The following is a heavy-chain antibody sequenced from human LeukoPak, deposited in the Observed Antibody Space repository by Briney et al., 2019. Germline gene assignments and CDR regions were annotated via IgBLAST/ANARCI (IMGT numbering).Heavy chain of an antibody. CDR3: ARGLVTDY. CDR1: GFTVTSNS. V-gene: IGHV3-66*01. D-gene: IGHD6-19*01. CDR2: IYSGGST. Sequence: GGSLRLSCAYSGFTVTSNSISSVSQAPGKGLEWVSVIYSGGSTYYADSVKGRFTISRDNSKNTLYLQMNSLRVEDTAGYYCARGLVTDYWGQGTLVTVSS. J-gene: IGHJ4*02.